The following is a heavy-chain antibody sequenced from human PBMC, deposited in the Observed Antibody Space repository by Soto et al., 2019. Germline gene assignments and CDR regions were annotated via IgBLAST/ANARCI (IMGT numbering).Heavy chain of an antibody. D-gene: IGHD2-15*01. J-gene: IGHJ4*02. V-gene: IGHV1-46*01. CDR2: INPSGGST. CDR1: GYTFTSYY. Sequence: ASVKVSCKASGYTFTSYYMHWVRQAPGQGLEWMGIINPSGGSTSYAQKFQGRVTMTRDTSTSTVYMELSSLRSEDTAVYYCYSGYCSCGSCSNSYYIDYWGQGTLVTVSS. CDR3: YSGYCSCGSCSNSYYIDY.